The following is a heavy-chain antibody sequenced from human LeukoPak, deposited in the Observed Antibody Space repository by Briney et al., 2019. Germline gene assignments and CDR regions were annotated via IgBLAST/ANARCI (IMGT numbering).Heavy chain of an antibody. J-gene: IGHJ4*01. Sequence: GGSLRLSCAASGFTFSSYAMHWVPQATGKGLVWVGVISYDGSNKYYADSVKGRFTISSDNSKNTLYLQMNSLRAEDTAVDYCGRDRRGLVVVSASILRYHCDY. CDR1: GFTFSSYA. CDR3: GRDRRGLVVVSASILRYHCDY. CDR2: ISYDGSNK. V-gene: IGHV3-30*01. D-gene: IGHD2-2*02.